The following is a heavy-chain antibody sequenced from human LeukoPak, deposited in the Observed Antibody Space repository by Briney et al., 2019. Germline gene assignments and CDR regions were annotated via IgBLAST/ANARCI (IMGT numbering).Heavy chain of an antibody. CDR1: GFTFRSYA. Sequence: HPGGSLRLSCAASGFTFRSYAMSWVRQAPGKGLEWVSGISGSGGSTYYADSVKGRFTISRDNSKNALYLLMNSLRVEDTAVYYCAKGEYYFDYWGQGTLVTVSS. CDR3: AKGEYYFDY. J-gene: IGHJ4*02. CDR2: ISGSGGST. V-gene: IGHV3-23*01.